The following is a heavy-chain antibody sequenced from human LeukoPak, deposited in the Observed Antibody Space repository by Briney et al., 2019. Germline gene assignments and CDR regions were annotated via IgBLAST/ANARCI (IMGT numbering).Heavy chain of an antibody. CDR1: GGSISSYY. CDR3: ARRRDTAMVN. J-gene: IGHJ4*02. CDR2: IYYSGST. Sequence: PSETLSLTCTVSGGSISSYYWSWIRQLPGKGLEWIGYIYYSGSTNYNPSLKSRVTISVDTSKNQFSLKLSSVTAADTVVYYCARRRDTAMVNWGQGTLVTVSS. D-gene: IGHD5-18*01. V-gene: IGHV4-59*08.